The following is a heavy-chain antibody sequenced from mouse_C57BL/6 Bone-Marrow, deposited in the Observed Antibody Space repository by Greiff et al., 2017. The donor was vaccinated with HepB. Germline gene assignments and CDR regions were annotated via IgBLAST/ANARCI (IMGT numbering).Heavy chain of an antibody. V-gene: IGHV6-6*01. CDR1: GFTFSDAW. CDR2: IRNKANNHAT. CDR3: TRDDGYYDAMDY. J-gene: IGHJ4*01. D-gene: IGHD2-3*01. Sequence: EVQGVESGGGLVQPGGSMKLSCAASGFTFSDAWMDWVRQSPEKGLEWVAEIRNKANNHATYYAESVKGRFTISRDDSKSSVYLQMNSLRAEDTGIYYCTRDDGYYDAMDYWGQGTSVTVSS.